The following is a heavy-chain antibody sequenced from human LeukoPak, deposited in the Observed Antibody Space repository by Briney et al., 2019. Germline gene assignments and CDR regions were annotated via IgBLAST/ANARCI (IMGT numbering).Heavy chain of an antibody. CDR3: ARENGEYSYDYYYYYYMDV. CDR1: GFTFSDPY. J-gene: IGHJ6*03. CDR2: ISGSGTDI. V-gene: IGHV3-11*05. Sequence: GGSLRLSCEASGFTFSDPYMSWIRQAPGKGLECLSYISGSGTDINYADSVKGRFTISRDNAKNSLYLQMNSLRAEDTALYYCARENGEYSYDYYYYYYMDVWGKGTTVTVSS. D-gene: IGHD5-18*01.